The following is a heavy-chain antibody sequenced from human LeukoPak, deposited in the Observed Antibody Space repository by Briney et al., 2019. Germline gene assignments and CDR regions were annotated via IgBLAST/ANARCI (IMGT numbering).Heavy chain of an antibody. CDR3: AKGHSSSWNYFGY. CDR1: EFIFSNHD. J-gene: IGHJ4*02. CDR2: ISNDGRKK. V-gene: IGHV3-30*18. D-gene: IGHD6-13*01. Sequence: GGSLRLSCAASEFIFSNHDVHWVRQAPGKGLEWVAAISNDGRKKSHADSVKGRFTISRDNTKDTLYVQMNSLRVEGTAIYYCAKGHSSSWNYFGYWGQGTLVTVSS.